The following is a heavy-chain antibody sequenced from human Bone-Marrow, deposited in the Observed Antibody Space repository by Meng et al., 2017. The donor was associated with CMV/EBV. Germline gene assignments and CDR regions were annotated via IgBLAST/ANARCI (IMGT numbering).Heavy chain of an antibody. V-gene: IGHV3-48*03. J-gene: IGHJ4*02. D-gene: IGHD2-2*02. CDR2: ISSSGSTI. CDR1: GFTFSSYE. Sequence: GESLKISCAASGFTFSSYEMNWVRQAPGKGLEWVSYISSSGSTIYYADSVKGRFTISRDNAKNSLYLQMNSLRAEDTAVYYCARAYCSSTSCYTALFDYWGQGALVTGYS. CDR3: ARAYCSSTSCYTALFDY.